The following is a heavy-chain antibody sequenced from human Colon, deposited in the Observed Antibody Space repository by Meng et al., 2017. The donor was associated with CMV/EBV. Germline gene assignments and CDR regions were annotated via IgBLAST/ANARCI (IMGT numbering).Heavy chain of an antibody. V-gene: IGHV1-2*02. CDR2: INPKSGDT. J-gene: IGHJ4*02. Sequence: VSCQASGYPFTAYYLPWVRQAPGQGLEWMGWINPKSGDTNYTQNFQGRVTMTRDTSLDTASIEVNTLRSDDTDVYFCARWSHGALDYWGPGTLVTVS. CDR1: GYPFTAYY. D-gene: IGHD3-16*01. CDR3: ARWSHGALDY.